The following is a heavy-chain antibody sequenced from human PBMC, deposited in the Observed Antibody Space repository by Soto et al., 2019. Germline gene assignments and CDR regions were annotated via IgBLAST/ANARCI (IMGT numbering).Heavy chain of an antibody. CDR3: ARDFEY. CDR1: GFTFSTFW. J-gene: IGHJ4*02. CDR2: INSDGSST. Sequence: EVQLVESGGGLVQPGGSLSLSCEASGFTFSTFWMHWVRQAPGKGLVWVSRINSDGSSTNYADSLKGRVTISRDNAKNTLYLQLNSLRPEDTAVYYCARDFEYWGQGTLGTVSS. V-gene: IGHV3-74*01.